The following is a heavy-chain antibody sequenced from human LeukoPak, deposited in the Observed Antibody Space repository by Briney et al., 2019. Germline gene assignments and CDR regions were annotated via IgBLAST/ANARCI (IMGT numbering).Heavy chain of an antibody. CDR1: GFTFSSYE. J-gene: IGHJ6*02. CDR3: ARPPSISNPYFGMDV. Sequence: GGSLRLSCAASGFTFSSYEMNGVRQAPGKGLEWVSYISRSGTTIYYADSVKGRFTISRDNAKNSLYLQMNSLRAEDTAVYYCARPPSISNPYFGMDVWGQGTTVTVSS. CDR2: ISRSGTTI. V-gene: IGHV3-48*03. D-gene: IGHD2/OR15-2a*01.